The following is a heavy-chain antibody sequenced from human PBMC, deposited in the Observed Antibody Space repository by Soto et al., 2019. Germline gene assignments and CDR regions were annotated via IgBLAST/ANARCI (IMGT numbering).Heavy chain of an antibody. Sequence: SETLSLTCTVSGGSISSSSYYWGWIRQPPGKGLEWIGSIYYSGSTYYNPSLKSRVTISVDTSKNQFSLKLSSVTAADTAVYYCALPPPRRWVVVAATTNEDYFDYWGQGTLVTVS. CDR2: IYYSGST. V-gene: IGHV4-39*01. J-gene: IGHJ4*02. D-gene: IGHD2-15*01. CDR3: ALPPPRRWVVVAATTNEDYFDY. CDR1: GGSISSSSYY.